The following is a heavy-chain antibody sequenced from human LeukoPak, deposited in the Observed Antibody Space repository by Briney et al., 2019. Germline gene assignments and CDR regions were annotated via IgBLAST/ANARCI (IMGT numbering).Heavy chain of an antibody. CDR3: ARVQMGYSGSYWGDY. D-gene: IGHD1-26*01. V-gene: IGHV3-21*01. Sequence: GGSLRLSCAASGFTFSSYSMNWVRQAPGKGLEWVSSISSSSSYIYYADSVKGRFTISRDNAKNSLYLQMNSLRAEDTAVYYCARVQMGYSGSYWGDYWGQGTLVTVSS. CDR1: GFTFSSYS. CDR2: ISSSSSYI. J-gene: IGHJ4*02.